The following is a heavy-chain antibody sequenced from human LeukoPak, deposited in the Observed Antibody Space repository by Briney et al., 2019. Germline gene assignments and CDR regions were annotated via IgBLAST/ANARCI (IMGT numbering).Heavy chain of an antibody. CDR1: GDSMSSFY. J-gene: IGHJ4*02. CDR2: INHSGST. D-gene: IGHD3-10*01. V-gene: IGHV4-34*01. Sequence: PSETLSLTCTVSGDSMSSFYWSWIRQPPGKGLEWIGEINHSGSTNYNPSLKSRVTISVDTSKNQFSLKLSSVTAADTAVYYCARQAMVRGVISHWGQGTLVTVSS. CDR3: ARQAMVRGVISH.